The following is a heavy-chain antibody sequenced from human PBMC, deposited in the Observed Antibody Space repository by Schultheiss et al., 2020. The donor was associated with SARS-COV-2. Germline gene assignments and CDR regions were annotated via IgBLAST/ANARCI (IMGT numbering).Heavy chain of an antibody. J-gene: IGHJ4*02. Sequence: SETLSLTCTVSGGSISSGSYYWSWIRQPPGKGLEWIGSIYHSGSTYYNPSLKSRVTISVDTSKNQFSLKLSSVTAADTAVYYCARGQGRWLRFGFDYWGQGTLVTVSS. D-gene: IGHD5-12*01. V-gene: IGHV4-39*07. CDR3: ARGQGRWLRFGFDY. CDR1: GGSISSGSYY. CDR2: IYHSGST.